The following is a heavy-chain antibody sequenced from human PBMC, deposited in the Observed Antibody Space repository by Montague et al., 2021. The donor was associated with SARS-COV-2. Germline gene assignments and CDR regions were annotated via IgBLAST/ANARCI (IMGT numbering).Heavy chain of an antibody. J-gene: IGHJ4*02. CDR2: IYYSGST. V-gene: IGHV4-39*07. CDR3: AKLLWFRGGFDY. D-gene: IGHD3-10*01. Sequence: ETLSVTCTVSGGSISGSSYYWGWIRQPPGKGLEWIGSIYYSGSTYYNPSLKSRVTISVDTSKNQFSLKLSSVTAADTAVYYCAKLLWFRGGFDYWGQGTLVTVSS. CDR1: GGSISGSSYY.